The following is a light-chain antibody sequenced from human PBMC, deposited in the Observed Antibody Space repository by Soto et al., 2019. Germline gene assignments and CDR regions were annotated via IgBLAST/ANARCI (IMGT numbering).Light chain of an antibody. Sequence: QSALTQPASVSGSPGQSITISCTGTSSDVGSYNLVSLYQQHPGKAPKLMISEGSKRPSGVSNRFSGSKSGNTASLTISGLQAEDEADYYCCSYAGSTYVVFGGGTKLTVL. V-gene: IGLV2-23*01. CDR3: CSYAGSTYVV. J-gene: IGLJ2*01. CDR1: SSDVGSYNL. CDR2: EGS.